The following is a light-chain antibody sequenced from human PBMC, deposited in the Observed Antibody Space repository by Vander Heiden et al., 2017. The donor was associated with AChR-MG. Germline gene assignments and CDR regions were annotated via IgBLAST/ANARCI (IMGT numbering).Light chain of an antibody. Sequence: EIVVTQSPATLSLSPGERATLSCRASQSVSTSLAWYQRKPGQAPRLLIYDASNRVTGIPARFTGSGSGTDFTLTISSLEPEDFAVYYCQQRSNWPLTFGGGTKVEIK. J-gene: IGKJ4*01. V-gene: IGKV3-11*01. CDR3: QQRSNWPLT. CDR1: QSVSTS. CDR2: DAS.